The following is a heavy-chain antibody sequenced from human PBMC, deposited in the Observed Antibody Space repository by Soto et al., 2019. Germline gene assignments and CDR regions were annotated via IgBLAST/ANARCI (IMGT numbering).Heavy chain of an antibody. V-gene: IGHV1-18*01. D-gene: IGHD3-22*01. J-gene: IGHJ4*02. Sequence: ASVTVSCKASRYTFTSYGISWVRQAPGQGLEWMGWISAYNGNTKYAQKLQGRVTMTTDTSTSTAYMELRSLRSDDTAVYYCARDEDQNYYDSSGSFGFFDYWGQGTLVTVSS. CDR1: RYTFTSYG. CDR2: ISAYNGNT. CDR3: ARDEDQNYYDSSGSFGFFDY.